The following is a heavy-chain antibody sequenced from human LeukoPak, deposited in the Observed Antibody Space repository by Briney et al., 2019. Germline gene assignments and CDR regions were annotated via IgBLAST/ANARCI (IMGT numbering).Heavy chain of an antibody. CDR2: INHSGST. Sequence: PSETLSPTCAVYGGSFSGYYWSWIRQPPGKGLEWIGEINHSGSTNYNPSLKSRVTISVDTSKNQFSLKLSSVTAADTAVYYCAREGSYYDSSGLYYMDVWGKGTTVTVSS. CDR1: GGSFSGYY. V-gene: IGHV4-34*01. CDR3: AREGSYYDSSGLYYMDV. J-gene: IGHJ6*03. D-gene: IGHD3-22*01.